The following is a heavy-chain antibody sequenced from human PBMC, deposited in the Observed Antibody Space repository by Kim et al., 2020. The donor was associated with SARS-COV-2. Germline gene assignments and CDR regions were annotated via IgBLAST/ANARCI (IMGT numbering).Heavy chain of an antibody. CDR1: GYSFTSYW. D-gene: IGHD2-2*01. V-gene: IGHV5-10-1*01. CDR3: ARHDGPVVPAAMEGGVYY. Sequence: GESLKISCKGSGYSFTSYWISWVRQMPGKGLEWMGRIDPSDSYTNYSPSFQGHVTISADKSISTAYLQWSSLKASDTAMYYCARHDGPVVPAAMEGGVYYWGQGTLVTVSS. J-gene: IGHJ4*02. CDR2: IDPSDSYT.